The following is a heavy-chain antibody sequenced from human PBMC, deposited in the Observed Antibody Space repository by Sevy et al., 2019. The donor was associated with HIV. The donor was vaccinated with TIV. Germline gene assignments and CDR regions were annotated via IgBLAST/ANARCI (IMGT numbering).Heavy chain of an antibody. J-gene: IGHJ4*02. V-gene: IGHV3-48*02. CDR1: GFTFSSYS. CDR3: ARKGYYFDY. CDR2: ISSSSSTI. Sequence: LSLTSAASGFTFSSYSMNWVRQAPGKGLEWDSYISSSSSTIYHAVSVKGRFTISRDNAKNSLYLQMNSLRDEDTAVYYCARKGYYFDYWGQGILVTVSS.